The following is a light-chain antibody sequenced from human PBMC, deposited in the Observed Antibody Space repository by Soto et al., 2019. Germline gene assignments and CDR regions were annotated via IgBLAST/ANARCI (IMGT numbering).Light chain of an antibody. CDR3: QQYKSYWT. J-gene: IGKJ1*01. V-gene: IGKV1-5*03. CDR1: QSISSW. CDR2: KAS. Sequence: DIQMTQSPSTLSASVGDRVTITCRASQSISSWLAWYQQKPGKAPKLLIYKASSLESGVQSRFSGSGSGTEFTLAISSLQPDYFATYYCQQYKSYWTFGQGTKVEIK.